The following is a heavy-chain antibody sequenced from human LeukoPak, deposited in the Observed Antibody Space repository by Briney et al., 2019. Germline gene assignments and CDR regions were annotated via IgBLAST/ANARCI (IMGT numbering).Heavy chain of an antibody. Sequence: SETLTLICTVSGVSISSYYWSWIRQPPGKGLEWIGYIYYTGSTNYNPSLKSRVTISVDTSKNQFSLKLTSVTAADTAVYSCARVGVGGSHFDYWGQGTLVTVSS. D-gene: IGHD6-19*01. V-gene: IGHV4-59*01. J-gene: IGHJ4*02. CDR3: ARVGVGGSHFDY. CDR1: GVSISSYY. CDR2: IYYTGST.